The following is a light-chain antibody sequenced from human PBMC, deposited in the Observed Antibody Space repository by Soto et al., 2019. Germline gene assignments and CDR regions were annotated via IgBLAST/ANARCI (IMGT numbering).Light chain of an antibody. V-gene: IGLV1-44*01. J-gene: IGLJ3*02. CDR3: TAWDDSLNAWL. CDR1: SSNIEENS. CDR2: NDY. Sequence: QSVLTQPPSASGTPGQRVTISCSGSSSNIEENSVTWYQRLPGTAPKVLIYNDYQRPSGVPDRFSGSKSGTSASLAISGLQSEDDGDYYCTAWDDSLNAWLFGGG.